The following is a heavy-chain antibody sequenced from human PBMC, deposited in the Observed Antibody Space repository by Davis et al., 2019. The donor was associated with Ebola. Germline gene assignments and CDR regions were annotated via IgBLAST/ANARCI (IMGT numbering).Heavy chain of an antibody. Sequence: SETLSLTCTVSGASISSRSYYWGWIRQPPGKGLEWVGSFSYGDNTHYYNPSLRSRVTISVDTSRNQFSLKLSSATAADTAVYYCASDVLIHYYDNGGREASDIWGQGTMVTISS. CDR1: GASISSRSYY. CDR3: ASDVLIHYYDNGGREASDI. J-gene: IGHJ3*02. D-gene: IGHD3-22*01. V-gene: IGHV4-39*01. CDR2: FSYGDNTH.